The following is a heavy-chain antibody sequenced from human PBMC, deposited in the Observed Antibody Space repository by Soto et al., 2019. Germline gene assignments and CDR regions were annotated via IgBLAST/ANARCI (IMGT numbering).Heavy chain of an antibody. Sequence: GASVKVSCKTSGYTFKKYGITWVRQAPGQGLEWMGWISGDNSNRNYAQKLQGRVTMTTDTSTTTAYMELRSLRSDDTAVYFCARDVAWYTNTTPGEDWLDPWGQGTLVTVSS. D-gene: IGHD2-8*01. J-gene: IGHJ5*02. V-gene: IGHV1-18*01. CDR2: ISGDNSNR. CDR3: ARDVAWYTNTTPGEDWLDP. CDR1: GYTFKKYG.